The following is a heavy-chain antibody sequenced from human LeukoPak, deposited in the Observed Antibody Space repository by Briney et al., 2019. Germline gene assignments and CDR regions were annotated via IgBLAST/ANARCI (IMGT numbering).Heavy chain of an antibody. J-gene: IGHJ6*02. D-gene: IGHD3-10*01. V-gene: IGHV4-34*01. CDR1: GGSISSYY. CDR2: INHSGST. CDR3: ARSRRVYGSGRRYYYGMDV. Sequence: SETLSLTCTVSGGSISSYYCSWIRQPAGKGLEWIGEINHSGSTNYNPSLKSRVTISVDTSKNQFSLKLSSVPAADTAVYYCARSRRVYGSGRRYYYGMDVWGQGTTVTVSS.